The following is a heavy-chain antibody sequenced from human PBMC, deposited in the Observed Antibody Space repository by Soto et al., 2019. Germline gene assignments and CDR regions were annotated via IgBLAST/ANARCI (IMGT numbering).Heavy chain of an antibody. CDR1: GFTFSSYG. Sequence: GGSLRLSCAASGFTFSSYGMHWVRQAPGKGLEWVAVIWYDGSNKYYADSVKGRFAISRDNSKNTLYLQMNSLRAEDTAVYYCARSPHDFWSGYYTGMGYYYYYMDVWGKGTTVTVSS. CDR3: ARSPHDFWSGYYTGMGYYYYYMDV. V-gene: IGHV3-33*01. CDR2: IWYDGSNK. D-gene: IGHD3-3*01. J-gene: IGHJ6*03.